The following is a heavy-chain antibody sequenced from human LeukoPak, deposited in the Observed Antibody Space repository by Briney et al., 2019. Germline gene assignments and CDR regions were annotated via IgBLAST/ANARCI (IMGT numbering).Heavy chain of an antibody. CDR2: ISGSGGSA. Sequence: PAGSLRLSCAASGFTFTNYATSWVRQAPGKGLEWVSAISGSGGSAYYADSVKGRFTISRDNSRDTLYLQMNSLRAEDTAVYYCAKDHGSGSYWDVDYWGQGTLVTVSS. CDR1: GFTFTNYA. J-gene: IGHJ4*02. CDR3: AKDHGSGSYWDVDY. V-gene: IGHV3-23*01. D-gene: IGHD3-10*01.